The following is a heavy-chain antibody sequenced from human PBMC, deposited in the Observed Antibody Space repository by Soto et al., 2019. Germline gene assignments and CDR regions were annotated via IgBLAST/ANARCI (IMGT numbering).Heavy chain of an antibody. J-gene: IGHJ6*02. V-gene: IGHV3-48*03. CDR2: ISSSGSEI. Sequence: EVQLVESGGGLVQPGGSLRLSCAASGFTFSSYEMNWVRQAPGKGLEWVSYISSSGSEIYYADSVKGRFTISRNNAENSLYRQMNSLRAEDTAVYYCARGGYSGTGYHHYYYGMDVWGQGTTVTVSS. CDR1: GFTFSSYE. CDR3: ARGGYSGTGYHHYYYGMDV. D-gene: IGHD2-15*01.